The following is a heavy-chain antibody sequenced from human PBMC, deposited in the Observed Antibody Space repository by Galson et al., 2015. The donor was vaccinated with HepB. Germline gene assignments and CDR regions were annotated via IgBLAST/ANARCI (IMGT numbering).Heavy chain of an antibody. J-gene: IGHJ4*02. CDR1: GYSFTTYA. D-gene: IGHD1-26*01. Sequence: SVKVSCKASGYSFTTYAMHWVRQAPGQRLEWMGWINAGNGNTKYSEKFQGRVTITRDTSASTAYMELSSLRSEDTAVYYCARDAGASDFDYWGQGTLVTVSS. CDR2: INAGNGNT. CDR3: ARDAGASDFDY. V-gene: IGHV1-3*01.